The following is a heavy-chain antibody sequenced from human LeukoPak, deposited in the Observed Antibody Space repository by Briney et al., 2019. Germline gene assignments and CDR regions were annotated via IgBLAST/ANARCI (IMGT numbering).Heavy chain of an antibody. CDR3: AKDDDSSGYYFFDY. V-gene: IGHV3-43*01. CDR2: ISWDGGST. D-gene: IGHD3-22*01. CDR1: GFTFDDYT. J-gene: IGHJ4*02. Sequence: GGSLRLSCAASGFTFDDYTMHWVRHAPGKGLEWVSLISWDGGSTYYADSVKGRFTISRDNSKNSPYLQMNSLRTEDTALYYCAKDDDSSGYYFFDYWGQGTLVTVSS.